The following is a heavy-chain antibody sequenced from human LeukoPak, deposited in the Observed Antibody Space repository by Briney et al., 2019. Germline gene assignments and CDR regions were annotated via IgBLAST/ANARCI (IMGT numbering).Heavy chain of an antibody. CDR3: ARLQYSSSWLYYYYYYGMDV. V-gene: IGHV3-74*01. Sequence: GGCLRLSCAASGFTFSSYWMSWVRQAPGKGLVWVSRINSDGSSTSYADSVKGRFTISRDNAKNTLYLQMNSLRAEDTAVYYCARLQYSSSWLYYYYYYGMDVWGQGTTVTVSS. J-gene: IGHJ6*02. CDR2: INSDGSST. D-gene: IGHD6-13*01. CDR1: GFTFSSYW.